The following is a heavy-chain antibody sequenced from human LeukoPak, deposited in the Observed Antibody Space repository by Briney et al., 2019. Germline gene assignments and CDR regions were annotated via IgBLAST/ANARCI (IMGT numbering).Heavy chain of an antibody. CDR1: GGSISSGGYS. V-gene: IGHV4-30-2*01. CDR3: ARDLDYYDSSGYYYARVKATGFDY. Sequence: PSETLSLTCAVSGGSISSGGYSWSWIRQPPGKGLEWIGYIYHSGSTYYNPSLKSRVTISVDRSKNQFSLKLSSVTAADTAVYYCARDLDYYDSSGYYYARVKATGFDYWGQGTLVTVSS. D-gene: IGHD3-22*01. J-gene: IGHJ4*02. CDR2: IYHSGST.